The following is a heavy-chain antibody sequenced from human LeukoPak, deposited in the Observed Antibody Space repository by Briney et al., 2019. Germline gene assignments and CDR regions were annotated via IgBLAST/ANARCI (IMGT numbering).Heavy chain of an antibody. CDR2: ISDNSGTI. D-gene: IGHD3-10*01. CDR1: GFTFDDYA. V-gene: IGHV3-9*01. J-gene: IGHJ4*02. CDR3: AKYHGPGSYYHY. Sequence: GRSLRLSCAASGFTFDDYAMHWVRQAPGKGLEWVSAISDNSGTIYYADSVKGRFTISRDNSKNTLFLQMNSLRAEDTAVYHCAKYHGPGSYYHYWGQGTLVTVSS.